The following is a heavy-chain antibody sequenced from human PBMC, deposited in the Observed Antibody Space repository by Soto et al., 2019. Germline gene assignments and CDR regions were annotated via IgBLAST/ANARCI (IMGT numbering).Heavy chain of an antibody. CDR2: IYWDDTQ. CDR3: AHGADGYFDR. CDR1: GFSVSSSGVG. Sequence: QITLKESGPALVKPSQTLTLTCALSGFSVSSSGVGVSWIRQPPGKALEWLALIYWDDTQHYRPSLKRRLAITRDTSRNQVVLTMTNTDPMDTGTYFCAHGADGYFDRWGQGTLVTVSS. V-gene: IGHV2-5*02. J-gene: IGHJ4*02.